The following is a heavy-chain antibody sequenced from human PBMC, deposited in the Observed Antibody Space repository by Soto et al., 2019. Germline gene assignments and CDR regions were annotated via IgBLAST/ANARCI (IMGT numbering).Heavy chain of an antibody. CDR2: IIPICGTA. CDR3: ARESRYCSGGSCYFLPGIDY. J-gene: IGHJ4*02. Sequence: QVQLVQSGAEVKKPGSSVKVSCKASGGTFSSYAISWVRQAPGQGLEWMGGIIPICGTANYAQKFQGRVKSTADQSTSTAYMELSTLSSEDTAVYYCARESRYCSGGSCYFLPGIDYWGQGTLVTVSS. CDR1: GGTFSSYA. V-gene: IGHV1-69*12. D-gene: IGHD2-15*01.